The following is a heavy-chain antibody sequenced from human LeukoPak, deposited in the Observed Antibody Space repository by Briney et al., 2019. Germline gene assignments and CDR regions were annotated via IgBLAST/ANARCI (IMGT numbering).Heavy chain of an antibody. D-gene: IGHD6-19*01. V-gene: IGHV3-11*05. CDR3: ARDPYSRGSDY. CDR1: GFTFIDYY. Sequence: GSLRLSCAASGFTFIDYYMSWIRQAPGKGLEWVSYISSGTIYTNYPDSVKARFTISRDNTKNPLYLQMNSLRAEDTAVYYCARDPYSRGSDYWGQGTLVTVSS. CDR2: ISSGTIYT. J-gene: IGHJ4*02.